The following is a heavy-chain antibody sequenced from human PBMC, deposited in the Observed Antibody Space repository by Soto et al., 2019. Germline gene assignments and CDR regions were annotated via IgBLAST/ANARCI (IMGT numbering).Heavy chain of an antibody. CDR3: ARYNAASGTYYFDF. D-gene: IGHD6-13*01. V-gene: IGHV4-4*02. CDR2: INHRGSA. CDR1: GASVSSTYW. J-gene: IGHJ4*02. Sequence: TLSLTCAVSGASVSSTYWWSWVRQPPGKGPEWIGEINHRGSANYNPSLKSRVTISVGISKSQFSLRLTSVTAADTAVYYCARYNAASGTYYFDFWGQGALVTVSS.